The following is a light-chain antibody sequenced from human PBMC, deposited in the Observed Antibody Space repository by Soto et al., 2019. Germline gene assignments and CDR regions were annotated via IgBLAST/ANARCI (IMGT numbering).Light chain of an antibody. V-gene: IGLV2-8*01. CDR1: SGDVGGYNY. CDR3: SSYAGNNRDV. CDR2: EVS. Sequence: QSALTQPPSASGSPGQSVTISCTGTSGDVGGYNYVSWYQQHPGKAPKLMIYEVSKRPSGVPDRFSGSKSGNTASLTVSGLQAEDEADYYCSSYAGNNRDVFGTGTKLTAL. J-gene: IGLJ1*01.